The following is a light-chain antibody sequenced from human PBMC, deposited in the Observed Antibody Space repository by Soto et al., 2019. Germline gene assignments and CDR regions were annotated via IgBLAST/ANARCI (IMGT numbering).Light chain of an antibody. CDR1: QGISSA. Sequence: AIQLTQSPSSLSASVGDRVTITCRASQGISSALAWYQQKPGKAPKLLIYDASSLESGVPSRFSGSGSGTDYTLTISSLQPEDFATYYCQQFNSYPHDFGQGTRLEIK. J-gene: IGKJ5*01. CDR3: QQFNSYPHD. CDR2: DAS. V-gene: IGKV1-13*02.